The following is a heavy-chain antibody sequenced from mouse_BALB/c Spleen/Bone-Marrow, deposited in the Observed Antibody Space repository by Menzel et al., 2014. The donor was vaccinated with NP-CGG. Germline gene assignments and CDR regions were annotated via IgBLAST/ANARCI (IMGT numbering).Heavy chain of an antibody. CDR1: GFTFSSYG. V-gene: IGHV5-6-3*01. D-gene: IGHD2-4*01. CDR3: ARDYDYDY. J-gene: IGHJ2*01. Sequence: EVNVVESGGGLVQPGGSLKLSRAASGFTFSSYGMSWVRQTPDKRLELVATINSNGGSTYYPDSVKGRFTISRDNAKNTLYLQMSSLKSEDTAMYYCARDYDYDYWGQGTTLTVSS. CDR2: INSNGGST.